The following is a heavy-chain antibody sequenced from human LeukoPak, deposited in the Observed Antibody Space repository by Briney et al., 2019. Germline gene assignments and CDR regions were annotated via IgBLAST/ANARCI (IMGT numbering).Heavy chain of an antibody. CDR1: GYSISSGYY. V-gene: IGHV4-38-2*01. CDR3: AGQLRTGTRNWFDP. J-gene: IGHJ5*02. CDR2: IYHGGST. D-gene: IGHD1-1*01. Sequence: PSETLSLTCAVSGYSISSGYYWGWIRQPPGKGLEWIGSIYHGGSTYYNPSLKSRVTISVDTSKNQFSLKLSSVTAADTAVYYCAGQLRTGTRNWFDPWGQGTLVTVSS.